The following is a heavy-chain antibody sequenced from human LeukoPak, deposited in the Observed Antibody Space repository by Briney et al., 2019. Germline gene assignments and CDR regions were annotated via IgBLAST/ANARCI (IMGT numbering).Heavy chain of an antibody. CDR3: ASEGYSYGHYYFDY. Sequence: PGGSLRLSCSASGFTFGSFWMSWVRQAPGKGLEWVSVIYSGGSTYYADSVKGRFTISRDNSKNTLYLQMNSLRAEDTAVYYCASEGYSYGHYYFDYWGQGTLVTVSS. D-gene: IGHD5-18*01. CDR1: GFTFGSFW. V-gene: IGHV3-66*01. J-gene: IGHJ4*02. CDR2: IYSGGST.